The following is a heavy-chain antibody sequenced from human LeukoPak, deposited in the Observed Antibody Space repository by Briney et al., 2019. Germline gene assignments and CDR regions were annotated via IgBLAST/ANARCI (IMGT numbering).Heavy chain of an antibody. CDR1: GFTFSSYS. D-gene: IGHD3-22*01. CDR3: ARDGYYYDSSGYYY. CDR2: ISSSSSYI. J-gene: IGHJ4*02. V-gene: IGHV3-21*01. Sequence: GGSLRLSCAASGFTFSSYSMNWVRQAPGKGREWVSSISSSSSYIYYADSVKCRFTISRDNAKNALYLQMNSLRAEGTAVYYCARDGYYYDSSGYYYWGQGTLVIVSS.